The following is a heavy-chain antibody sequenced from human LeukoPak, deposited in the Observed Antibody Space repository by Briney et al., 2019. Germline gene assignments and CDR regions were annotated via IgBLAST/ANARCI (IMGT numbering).Heavy chain of an antibody. CDR3: ARDRRTPPYYYDSSGYMFDY. Sequence: GGSLRLSCAASGFTFSSYSMNWVRQAPGKGLEWVSSISSSSSYIYYADSVKGRFTISRDNAKNSLYLQMNSLRAEDTAVYYCARDRRTPPYYYDSSGYMFDYWGQGTLVTVSS. CDR2: ISSSSSYI. CDR1: GFTFSSYS. D-gene: IGHD3-22*01. J-gene: IGHJ4*02. V-gene: IGHV3-21*01.